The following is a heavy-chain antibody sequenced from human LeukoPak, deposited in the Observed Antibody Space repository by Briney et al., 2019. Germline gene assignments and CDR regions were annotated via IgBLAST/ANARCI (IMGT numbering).Heavy chain of an antibody. CDR2: ISYDGSNK. Sequence: GRSLRLSCAASGFTFSSYAMHWVRQAPGKGLEWVAVISYDGSNKYYADSVKGRFTISRDNSKNTLYLQMSSLRVEDTAVYYCARGHVWYDYWGQGTLVTVSS. CDR3: ARGHVWYDY. D-gene: IGHD3-10*01. J-gene: IGHJ4*02. CDR1: GFTFSSYA. V-gene: IGHV3-30-3*01.